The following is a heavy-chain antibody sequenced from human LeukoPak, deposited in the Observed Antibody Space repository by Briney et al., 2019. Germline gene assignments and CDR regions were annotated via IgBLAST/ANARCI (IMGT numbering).Heavy chain of an antibody. J-gene: IGHJ4*02. Sequence: GGSLRLSCAASGFTFSGYTMNWVRQAPGKGLEWVSAISGSGGSTYYADSVKGRFTISRDNSKNTLYLQMNSLRGEDTAVYYCAKAGGSGSYYVYDYWGQGTLVTVSS. CDR1: GFTFSGYT. D-gene: IGHD3-10*01. CDR2: ISGSGGST. CDR3: AKAGGSGSYYVYDY. V-gene: IGHV3-23*01.